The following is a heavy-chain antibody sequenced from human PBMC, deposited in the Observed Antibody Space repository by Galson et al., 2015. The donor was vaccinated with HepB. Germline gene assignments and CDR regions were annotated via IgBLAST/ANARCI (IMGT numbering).Heavy chain of an antibody. Sequence: SVKVSCKASGGTFSSYAISWVRQAPGQGLEWMGGIIPIFGTANYAQKFQGRVTITADESTSTAYMELSSLRSEDTAVYYCARDRATTVRPTNDAFDFWGQGTIVTVSS. CDR3: ARDRATTVRPTNDAFDF. CDR2: IIPIFGTA. CDR1: GGTFSSYA. J-gene: IGHJ3*01. V-gene: IGHV1-69*13. D-gene: IGHD3-10*01.